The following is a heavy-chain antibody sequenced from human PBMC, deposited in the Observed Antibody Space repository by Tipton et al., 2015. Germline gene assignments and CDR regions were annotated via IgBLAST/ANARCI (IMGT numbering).Heavy chain of an antibody. Sequence: TLSLTCTVSGGSVSSSSHYWSWIRQPPGKGLEWIAYIYYTGSTNYNPSLKSRVTISLDTSKNQFSLKLSSVTAADTAMYYCARTLSCSGDSCYYYGMDVWGQGTAVTVSS. D-gene: IGHD2-15*01. J-gene: IGHJ6*02. CDR1: GGSVSSSSHY. CDR3: ARTLSCSGDSCYYYGMDV. V-gene: IGHV4-61*01. CDR2: IYYTGST.